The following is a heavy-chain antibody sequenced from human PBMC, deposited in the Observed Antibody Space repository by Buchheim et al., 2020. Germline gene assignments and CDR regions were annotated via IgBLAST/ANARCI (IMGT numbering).Heavy chain of an antibody. Sequence: EVQLVESGGGLVKPGGSLRLSCAASGFTFSSYSMNWVRQAPGKGLEWVSSISSSSSYIYYADSVKGRFTISRDNSKNTLYPQMNSLRAEDTAVYYCAKDLSIVVVISFWSDYWGQGTL. CDR1: GFTFSSYS. J-gene: IGHJ4*02. D-gene: IGHD3-22*01. V-gene: IGHV3-21*04. CDR3: AKDLSIVVVISFWSDY. CDR2: ISSSSSYI.